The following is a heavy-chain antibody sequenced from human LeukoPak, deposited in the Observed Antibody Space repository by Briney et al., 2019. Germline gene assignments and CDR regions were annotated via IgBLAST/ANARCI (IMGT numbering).Heavy chain of an antibody. CDR1: GGSFSGYY. CDR2: INHSGST. J-gene: IGHJ6*02. CDR3: ARGRVVVVAASYYYGMDV. Sequence: PSETLSLTCAVYGGSFSGYYWSWIRQPPGKGLEWIGEINHSGSTNYNPSLKSRVTISVDTSKNQFSLKLSSVTAADTAVYYYARGRVVVVAASYYYGMDVWGQGTTVTVSS. D-gene: IGHD2-15*01. V-gene: IGHV4-34*01.